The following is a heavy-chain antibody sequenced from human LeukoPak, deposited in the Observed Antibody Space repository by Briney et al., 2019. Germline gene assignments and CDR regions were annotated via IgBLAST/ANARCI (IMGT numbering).Heavy chain of an antibody. J-gene: IGHJ4*02. Sequence: GGSLRLSCAASGFIFSDYYMSWFRQAPGKGLEWISFISSGANSIYYADSVKGRFTISRDNAKNSLYLQVNSLRVDDTAVYYCVRRGSRSYWGQGTLVTVSS. CDR1: GFIFSDYY. D-gene: IGHD3-16*02. CDR3: VRRGSRSY. V-gene: IGHV3-11*01. CDR2: ISSGANSI.